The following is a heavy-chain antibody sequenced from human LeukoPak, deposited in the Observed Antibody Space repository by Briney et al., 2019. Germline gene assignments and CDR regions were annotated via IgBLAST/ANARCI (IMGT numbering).Heavy chain of an antibody. V-gene: IGHV4-30-4*01. D-gene: IGHD4-17*01. CDR1: GGSISSGDYY. J-gene: IGHJ4*02. CDR2: IYYSGST. Sequence: SQTLSLTCTVSGGSISSGDYYWSWIRQPPGKGLEWIGYIYYSGSTYYNPSLQSRVIISVDTSKNQFSLKLTSVTAADTAVCYCARALYSMTTVTTEYWFDYWDQGTLVTVSS. CDR3: ARALYSMTTVTTEYWFDY.